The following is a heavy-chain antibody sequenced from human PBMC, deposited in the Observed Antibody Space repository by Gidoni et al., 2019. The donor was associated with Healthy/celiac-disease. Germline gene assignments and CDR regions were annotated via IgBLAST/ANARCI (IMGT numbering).Heavy chain of an antibody. J-gene: IGHJ6*02. CDR3: ARDNAAVAPTNPHNVYGMDV. CDR1: GYTFTSYY. V-gene: IGHV1-46*01. Sequence: QVQLVQSGAEVKKPGASVKVSCTASGYTFTSYYMPWVRQAPGQGLEWMGIINPSGGSTSYAQKFQGRGTMTRDTSTSTVDMELSSLRAEDTAVYYCARDNAAVAPTNPHNVYGMDVWGQGTTVTVSS. D-gene: IGHD6-19*01. CDR2: INPSGGST.